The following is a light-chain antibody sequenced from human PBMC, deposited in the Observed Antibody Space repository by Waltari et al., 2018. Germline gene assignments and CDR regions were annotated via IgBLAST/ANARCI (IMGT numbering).Light chain of an antibody. J-gene: IGLJ3*02. CDR2: DVT. Sequence: QSALTQPASVSGSPGQSITISCTGASGDVGASNYVSWYQQHPGKPPKLVIYDVTVRPSGVSNRFAGSKSGNTASRTISGLQAEDEADYYCCSYISSTITWVFGGGTKLTVL. CDR3: CSYISSTITWV. V-gene: IGLV2-14*03. CDR1: SGDVGASNY.